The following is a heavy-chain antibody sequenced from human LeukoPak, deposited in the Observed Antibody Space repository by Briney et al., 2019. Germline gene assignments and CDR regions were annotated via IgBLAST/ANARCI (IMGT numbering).Heavy chain of an antibody. V-gene: IGHV4-59*12. Sequence: SETLSITCTVSGGSISSYYWSWIRQPPGKGLEWIGYIYYSGSTYYNPSLKSRVTISVDTSKNQFSLKLSSVTAADTAVYYCARDLPGYCSSTSCSTDAFDIWGQGTMVTVSS. CDR3: ARDLPGYCSSTSCSTDAFDI. D-gene: IGHD2-2*01. CDR1: GGSISSYY. CDR2: IYYSGST. J-gene: IGHJ3*02.